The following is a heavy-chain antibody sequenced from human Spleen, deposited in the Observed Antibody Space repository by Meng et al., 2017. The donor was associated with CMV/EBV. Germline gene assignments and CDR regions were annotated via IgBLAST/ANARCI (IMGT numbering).Heavy chain of an antibody. Sequence: SGGTFSTHAISWVRQAPGQGLEWMGGIIPIFGTSNYAQRFQGRVTITADESTSTAYMEVSSLRSEDTAIYYCTRGRGSTHKGNWFDPWGQGTLVTVSS. CDR1: GGTFSTHA. D-gene: IGHD3-10*01. CDR2: IIPIFGTS. CDR3: TRGRGSTHKGNWFDP. V-gene: IGHV1-69*01. J-gene: IGHJ5*02.